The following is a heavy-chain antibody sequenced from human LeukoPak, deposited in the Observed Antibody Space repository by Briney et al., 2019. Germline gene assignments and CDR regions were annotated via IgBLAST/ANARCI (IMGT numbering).Heavy chain of an antibody. Sequence: PGGSLRLSCAASGFTFSSYSMNWVRQAPGKGLEWVSYISSSSSTIYYADSVKGRFTISRDNAKNSLYLQMNSLRAEDTAVYYCARAVTPYYYYYMDVWGKGNTVTVSS. V-gene: IGHV3-48*01. J-gene: IGHJ6*03. CDR3: ARAVTPYYYYYMDV. CDR2: ISSSSSTI. CDR1: GFTFSSYS. D-gene: IGHD2-21*02.